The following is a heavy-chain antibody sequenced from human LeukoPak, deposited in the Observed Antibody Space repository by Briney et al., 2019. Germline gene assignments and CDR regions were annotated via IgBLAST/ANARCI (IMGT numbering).Heavy chain of an antibody. Sequence: GGSLRLSCAASGFTFTSYGMHWVRQAPGKGLEWVAVISFEALNKYYADSVKGRFTISRDNSKNTLYLQMNSLRAEDTAVYYCAREGEQWLRGNYFDYWGQGTLVTVSS. CDR1: GFTFTSYG. CDR2: ISFEALNK. CDR3: AREGEQWLRGNYFDY. J-gene: IGHJ4*02. V-gene: IGHV3-30*03. D-gene: IGHD6-19*01.